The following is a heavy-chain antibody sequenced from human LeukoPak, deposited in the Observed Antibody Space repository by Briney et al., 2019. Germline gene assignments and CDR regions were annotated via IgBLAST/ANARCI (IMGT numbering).Heavy chain of an antibody. J-gene: IGHJ6*02. Sequence: ASVMVSCEASGYTFTGYYMHWVRQAPGQGLEWMGWINPNSGGTNYAQKFQGWVTMTRDTSISTAYMELSRLRSDDTAVYYCARGGTIFGVVIFSHYYYGMDVWGQGTTVTVSS. CDR1: GYTFTGYY. V-gene: IGHV1-2*04. CDR3: ARGGTIFGVVIFSHYYYGMDV. D-gene: IGHD3-3*01. CDR2: INPNSGGT.